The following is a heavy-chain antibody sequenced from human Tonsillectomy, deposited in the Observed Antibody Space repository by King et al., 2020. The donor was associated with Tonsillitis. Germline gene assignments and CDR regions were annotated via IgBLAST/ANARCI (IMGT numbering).Heavy chain of an antibody. CDR2: IYYSGST. CDR1: GGSITSYY. V-gene: IGHV4-59*08. Sequence: QLQESGPGLVKPSETLSLTCTVSGGSITSYYWSWIRQPPGKGLEWIGYIYYSGSTNYNPSLKSRVTISVDTSKNQFSLKLSSVTAADTAVYYCATSPDYGRPLFDFWGQGTLVTVSS. D-gene: IGHD4-17*01. CDR3: ATSPDYGRPLFDF. J-gene: IGHJ4*02.